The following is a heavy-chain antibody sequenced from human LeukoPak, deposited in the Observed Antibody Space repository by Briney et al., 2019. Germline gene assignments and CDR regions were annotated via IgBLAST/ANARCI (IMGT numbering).Heavy chain of an antibody. CDR2: IRSKANSYAT. CDR3: RSWGGAFDI. D-gene: IGHD3-16*01. Sequence: GGSLRLSCAASGFTFSDPAMRWVRQASGKGLEWVGRIRSKANSYATAYAASGKGRFTISRDHSKNTAYLQMNSLKTEDTAVYYCRSWGGAFDIWGQGTMVTVSS. V-gene: IGHV3-73*01. J-gene: IGHJ3*02. CDR1: GFTFSDPA.